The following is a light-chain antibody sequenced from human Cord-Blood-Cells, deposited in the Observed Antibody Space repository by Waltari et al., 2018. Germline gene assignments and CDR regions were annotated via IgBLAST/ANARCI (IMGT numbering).Light chain of an antibody. CDR2: DAS. J-gene: IGKJ1*01. CDR3: QQYNSYWT. V-gene: IGKV1-5*01. Sequence: DIQMTQSPSTLSASVGDRVSITCRASKSISSWLACYQHKPGKAPKLLIYDASSLESGVPSSFGGSGSGTEFTLTISNLQPDDFATYYGQQYNSYWTFGQGTKVEIK. CDR1: KSISSW.